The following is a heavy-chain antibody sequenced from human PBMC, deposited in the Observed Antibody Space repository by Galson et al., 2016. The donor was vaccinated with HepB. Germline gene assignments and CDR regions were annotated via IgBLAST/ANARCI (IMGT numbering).Heavy chain of an antibody. J-gene: IGHJ4*02. D-gene: IGHD3-10*01. Sequence: SVKVSCKASGYTFTSYGISWVRQAPGQGLEWMGWISAYNGNTNYAQKLQGRVTMTTDTSTCTAYMELRSLRSDDTAVYYCARDLIFAGTFDCWGQGTLVTVSS. CDR1: GYTFTSYG. CDR3: ARDLIFAGTFDC. V-gene: IGHV1-18*01. CDR2: ISAYNGNT.